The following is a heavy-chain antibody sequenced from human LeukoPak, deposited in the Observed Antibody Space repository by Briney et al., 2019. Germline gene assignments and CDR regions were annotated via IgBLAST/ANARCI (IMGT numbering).Heavy chain of an antibody. J-gene: IGHJ6*02. CDR1: GASIRNYY. CDR3: ARGIITMVRGVIIYYYGMDV. CDR2: IVPSGST. D-gene: IGHD3-10*01. Sequence: SETLSLTCTVSGASIRNYYWSWIRQPAGKGLEWIGRIVPSGSTNYNPSLKSRVTISVDTSKNQFSLKLSSVTAADTAVYYCARGIITMVRGVIIYYYGMDVWGQGTTVTVSS. V-gene: IGHV4-4*07.